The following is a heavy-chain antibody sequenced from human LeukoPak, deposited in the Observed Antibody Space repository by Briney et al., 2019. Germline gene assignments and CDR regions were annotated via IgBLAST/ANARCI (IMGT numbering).Heavy chain of an antibody. CDR3: ARGRPTFSGPGFDIYYFDY. Sequence: PSETLSLTCAVYGGSFSGDFWSWIRQSPGKGLEWIGEINHGGSTTYNPSLQSRVTMSVDTSTNQISLKMTSVTAADTAVYYCARGRPTFSGPGFDIYYFDYWGQGTRVTVSS. CDR2: INHGGST. CDR1: GGSFSGDF. D-gene: IGHD3-9*01. V-gene: IGHV4-34*01. J-gene: IGHJ4*02.